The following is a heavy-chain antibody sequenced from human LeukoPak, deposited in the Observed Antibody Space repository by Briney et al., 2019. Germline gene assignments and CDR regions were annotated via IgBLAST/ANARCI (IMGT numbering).Heavy chain of an antibody. V-gene: IGHV1-24*01. CDR3: TTESKVGAYFDY. CDR1: GYTLTELS. Sequence: ASVKVSCKVSGYTLTELSMHWVRQAPGKGLEWMGGFDPEDGETIYAQKFQGRVTMTEDTSTDTAYMELSSLRSEDTAVYYCTTESKVGAYFDYWGQGTLVTVSS. D-gene: IGHD1-26*01. J-gene: IGHJ4*02. CDR2: FDPEDGET.